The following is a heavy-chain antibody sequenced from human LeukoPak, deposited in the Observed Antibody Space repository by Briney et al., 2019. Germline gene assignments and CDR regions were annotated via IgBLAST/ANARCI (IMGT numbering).Heavy chain of an antibody. D-gene: IGHD1-14*01. Sequence: GRSLRLSCAASGFTFRTYAMHWVRQAPGKGLEWVAFIWPDGSKKFYADSVKGRFTISRDNSNHTLYLQMNSLRPEDTALYFYAEISSSAEPNFDYWGQGILLTVSS. CDR2: IWPDGSKK. CDR3: AEISSSAEPNFDY. V-gene: IGHV3-33*01. CDR1: GFTFRTYA. J-gene: IGHJ4*02.